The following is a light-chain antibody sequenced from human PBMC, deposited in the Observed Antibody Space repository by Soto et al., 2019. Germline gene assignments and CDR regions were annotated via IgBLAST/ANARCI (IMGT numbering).Light chain of an antibody. J-gene: IGKJ4*01. V-gene: IGKV1-33*01. CDR1: QDISNY. CDR3: QQYDNFPLT. CDR2: DAS. Sequence: DIQMTQSPSSLSASVGDRVTITCQASQDISNYLNWYQQKPGKAPKLLIYDASNLETGVPSKFSGSGSGTDFTFTISSLQPEDIATYYRQQYDNFPLTFGGGTKVEIK.